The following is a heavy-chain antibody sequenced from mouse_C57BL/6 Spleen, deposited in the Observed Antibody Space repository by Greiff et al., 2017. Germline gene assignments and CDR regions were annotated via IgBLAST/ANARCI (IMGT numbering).Heavy chain of an antibody. V-gene: IGHV2-9*01. CDR3: AKQGGDDYDGYLDD. J-gene: IGHJ1*03. Sequence: VKLMESGPALVAPSQSLSITCPVSGFALTSCGVDLVRQPPGKGLEWLGVIWGGGYANYNSALMSSLSISKDKSKSQVFFKMNSLQTDDTAMYYGAKQGGDDYDGYLDDWGRGTTVTVSS. CDR1: GFALTSCG. CDR2: IWGGGYA. D-gene: IGHD2-4*01.